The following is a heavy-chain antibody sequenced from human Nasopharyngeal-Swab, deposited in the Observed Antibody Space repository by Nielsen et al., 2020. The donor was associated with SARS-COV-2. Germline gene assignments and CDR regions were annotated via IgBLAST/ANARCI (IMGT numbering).Heavy chain of an antibody. J-gene: IGHJ4*02. CDR2: IKQDGSEK. CDR1: GFTFSSYC. D-gene: IGHD6-19*01. Sequence: GGSLRLSCAASGFTFSSYCMSWVRQAPGKGLEWVANIKQDGSEKYYVDSVKGRFTISRDNAKNSLYLQMNSLRAEDTAVYYCARAGSSGWYYYFDYWGQGTLVTVSS. CDR3: ARAGSSGWYYYFDY. V-gene: IGHV3-7*01.